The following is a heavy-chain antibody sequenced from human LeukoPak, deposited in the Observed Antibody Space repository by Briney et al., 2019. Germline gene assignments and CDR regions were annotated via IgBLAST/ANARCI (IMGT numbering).Heavy chain of an antibody. CDR3: ARGRRWEYSYGSKRPNWFDP. J-gene: IGHJ5*02. CDR2: ISSSSSYI. D-gene: IGHD5-18*01. V-gene: IGHV3-21*01. CDR1: GFTFSSYS. Sequence: PGGSLRLSCAASGFTFSSYSMNWVRQAPGKGLEWVSSISSSSSYIYYADSVKGRFTISRDNAKNSLYLQMNSLRAEDTAVYYCARGRRWEYSYGSKRPNWFDPWGQGTLVTVSS.